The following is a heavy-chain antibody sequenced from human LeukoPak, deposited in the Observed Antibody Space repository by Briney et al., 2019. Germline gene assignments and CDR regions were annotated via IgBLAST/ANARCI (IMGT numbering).Heavy chain of an antibody. D-gene: IGHD1-26*01. CDR2: IYHDGST. V-gene: IGHV3-66*01. CDR3: ASVQYDGTYSHAFDI. J-gene: IGHJ3*02. CDR1: RLTVSSNF. Sequence: GGSLRLSCVASRLTVSSNFMSWVRQAPGKGLEWGSVIYHDGSTYYTDSVKGRFTISRDNSKNTLYLQMDSLRTEDTAVYYCASVQYDGTYSHAFDIWGQGTMVTVSS.